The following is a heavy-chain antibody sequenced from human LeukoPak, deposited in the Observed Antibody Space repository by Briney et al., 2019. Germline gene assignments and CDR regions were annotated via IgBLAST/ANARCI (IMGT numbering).Heavy chain of an antibody. Sequence: SETLPLTCAVSGVSFSGYYWSWIRQSPEKGLEWIGEINHSAYTNYNPSLKSRVTISLDTSKTQFSLKLLSATAADTAVYYCARGRDDYTDYNWFEPWGQGTLVTVSS. V-gene: IGHV4-34*01. CDR3: ARGRDDYTDYNWFEP. D-gene: IGHD4-11*01. CDR2: INHSAYT. CDR1: GVSFSGYY. J-gene: IGHJ5*02.